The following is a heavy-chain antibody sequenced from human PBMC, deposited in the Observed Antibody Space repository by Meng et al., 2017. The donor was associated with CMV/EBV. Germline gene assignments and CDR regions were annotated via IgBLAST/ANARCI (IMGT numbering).Heavy chain of an antibody. CDR2: ISGDGSST. Sequence: GESLKISCAASGFTFSSYGMYWVRQAPGKGLEYVSAISGDGSSTYYADSVKGRFTISRDNSKNTLYLQMGSLRAEDMAVYYCAARFCTSTTCYGYFDYWGQGTLVTVSS. J-gene: IGHJ4*02. CDR1: GFTFSSYG. CDR3: AARFCTSTTCYGYFDY. D-gene: IGHD2-2*01. V-gene: IGHV3-64*02.